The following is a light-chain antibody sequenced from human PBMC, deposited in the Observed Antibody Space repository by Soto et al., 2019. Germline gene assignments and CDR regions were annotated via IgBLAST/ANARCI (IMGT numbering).Light chain of an antibody. CDR2: RNN. CDR1: RFNIGSYS. CDR3: AAWDDSLDVVV. J-gene: IGLJ2*01. V-gene: IGLV1-44*01. Sequence: QSALTQPPSVSGTPGQRVTISCSGSRFNIGSYSVNWYHQLPGAAPKLLIYRNNQRPSGVPDRFSGSKSGTSASLAISGLQSEDEADFYCAAWDDSLDVVVFGGGTKLTVL.